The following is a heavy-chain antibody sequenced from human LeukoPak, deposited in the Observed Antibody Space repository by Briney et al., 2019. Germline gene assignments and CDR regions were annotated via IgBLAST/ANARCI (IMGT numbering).Heavy chain of an antibody. Sequence: SETLSLTCAVSGGSISSSIWWGWVRQPPGKGLEWIGSIYYSGSTYYNPSLKSRVTISVDTSKNQFSLKLSSVTAADTAVYYCAKTPTVGATVDAFDIWGQGTMVTVSS. CDR3: AKTPTVGATVDAFDI. D-gene: IGHD1-26*01. J-gene: IGHJ3*02. CDR2: IYYSGST. CDR1: GGSISSSIW. V-gene: IGHV4-39*01.